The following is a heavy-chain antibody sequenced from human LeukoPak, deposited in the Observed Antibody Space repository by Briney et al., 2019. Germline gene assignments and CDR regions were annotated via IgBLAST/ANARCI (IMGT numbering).Heavy chain of an antibody. D-gene: IGHD6-13*01. CDR1: GFTFSSYA. V-gene: IGHV3-23*01. CDR3: AKDRRQQLVPADF. CDR2: IGGSGGST. Sequence: GGSLRLSCAASGFTFSSYAMSWVRQAPGKGLEWVSAIGGSGGSTYYADSVKGRFTISRDNSKNTLYLQMNSLRAEDTAVYYCAKDRRQQLVPADFWGQGTLVTVSS. J-gene: IGHJ4*02.